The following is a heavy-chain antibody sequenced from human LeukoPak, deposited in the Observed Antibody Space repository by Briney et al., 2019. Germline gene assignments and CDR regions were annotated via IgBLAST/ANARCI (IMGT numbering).Heavy chain of an antibody. CDR2: INHSGST. V-gene: IGHV4-34*01. Sequence: SETLSLTCAVYGGSFSGYYWSWIRQPPGKGLEWIGEINHSGSTNYNPSLKSRVTISVDTSKNQFSLKLSSVTAADTAVYYCARAYDYGDLYYFDYWGQGTLVTVSS. CDR3: ARAYDYGDLYYFDY. CDR1: GGSFSGYY. J-gene: IGHJ4*02. D-gene: IGHD4-17*01.